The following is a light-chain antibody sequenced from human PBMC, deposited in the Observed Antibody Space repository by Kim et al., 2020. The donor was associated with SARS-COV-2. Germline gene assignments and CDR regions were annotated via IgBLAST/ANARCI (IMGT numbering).Light chain of an antibody. Sequence: DIQMTQSPSSVSASVGDRVTITCRASQYITNYLAWYQQRPGKAPKLLIYTASTLQTGVPSRFSGSGSGTDFALTISSLQPEDFATYFCQQGNTFPLTFGGGPKVDIK. CDR2: TAS. V-gene: IGKV1-12*01. CDR3: QQGNTFPLT. CDR1: QYITNY. J-gene: IGKJ4*01.